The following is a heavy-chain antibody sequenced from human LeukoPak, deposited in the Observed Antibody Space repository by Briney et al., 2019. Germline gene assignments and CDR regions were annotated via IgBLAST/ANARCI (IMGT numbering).Heavy chain of an antibody. CDR3: ARQKGGFRAAAGGRGPTDY. Sequence: GGSLRLSCAASGFTFSSYGIHWVRQAPGKGLEGVAVISYDGNNKWYADSVRGRFTISRDNSKNTLFLQMNSLRPEDTAVYYCARQKGGFRAAAGGRGPTDYWGQGTLVTVSS. D-gene: IGHD6-13*01. CDR1: GFTFSSYG. V-gene: IGHV3-30*03. CDR2: ISYDGNNK. J-gene: IGHJ4*02.